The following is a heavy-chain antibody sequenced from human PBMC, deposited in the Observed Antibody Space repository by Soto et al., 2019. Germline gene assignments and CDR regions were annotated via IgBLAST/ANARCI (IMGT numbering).Heavy chain of an antibody. J-gene: IGHJ4*02. CDR1: GFAFRTYA. Sequence: GGSLRLSWSASGFAFRTYAMNWIRQAPGKGLAWISAISGSGSFTHYADSVRGRFTISRDNSQNQLYLQMNNLRGDDTAMYYCAKIPTGSGSSKFDYWGQGIQVTVSS. D-gene: IGHD3-10*01. CDR3: AKIPTGSGSSKFDY. CDR2: ISGSGSFT. V-gene: IGHV3-23*01.